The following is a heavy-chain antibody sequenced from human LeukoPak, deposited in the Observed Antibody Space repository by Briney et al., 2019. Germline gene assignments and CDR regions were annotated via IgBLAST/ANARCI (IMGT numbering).Heavy chain of an antibody. D-gene: IGHD2-15*01. CDR3: AREEGCSGGSCYRVRYDY. V-gene: IGHV3-21*01. CDR2: INSSSSYR. CDR1: GFTFSSYS. Sequence: VGSLRLSCAPSGFTFSSYSMNCVRQAPGKELEWVSSINSSSSYRYYTDSVKGRFTISRDSTKHILYLQMSSLRAEDTAVYYCAREEGCSGGSCYRVRYDYWGEGTLVTVYS. J-gene: IGHJ4*02.